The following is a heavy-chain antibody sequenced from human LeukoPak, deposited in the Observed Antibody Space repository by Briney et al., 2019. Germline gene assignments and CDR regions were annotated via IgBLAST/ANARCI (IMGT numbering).Heavy chain of an antibody. D-gene: IGHD2-2*01. J-gene: IGHJ4*02. CDR3: ARDSSLGYCSSTSCSNFDY. CDR2: ISSSSSYI. CDR1: GFTFSSYS. V-gene: IGHV3-21*01. Sequence: GGSLRLSCAASGFTFSSYSMNWVRQAPGKGLEWVSSISSSSSYIYYADSVKGRFTISRDNDKNSLYLQMNSLRAEDTAVYYCARDSSLGYCSSTSCSNFDYWGQGTLVTVSS.